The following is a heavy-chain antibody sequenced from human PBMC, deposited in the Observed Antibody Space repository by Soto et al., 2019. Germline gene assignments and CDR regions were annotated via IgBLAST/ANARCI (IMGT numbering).Heavy chain of an antibody. CDR1: GGSFSGYY. D-gene: IGHD3-10*01. CDR3: AEYFGNNNWFDP. CDR2: INHSGST. V-gene: IGHV4-34*01. Sequence: SETLSLTCAVYGGSFSGYYWSWIRQPPGKGLEWIGEINHSGSTNYNPSLKSRVTISVDTSKNQFSLKLSSVTAADTAVYYCAEYFGNNNWFDPWGQGTLVTVSS. J-gene: IGHJ5*02.